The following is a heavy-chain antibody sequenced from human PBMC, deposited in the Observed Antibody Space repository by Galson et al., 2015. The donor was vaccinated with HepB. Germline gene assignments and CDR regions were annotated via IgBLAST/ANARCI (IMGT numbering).Heavy chain of an antibody. CDR2: LNSDGTSV. CDR1: GFTFSSHW. J-gene: IGHJ4*02. D-gene: IGHD6-19*01. Sequence: SLRLSCAASGFTFSSHWMHWVRQVPGKGLVWVSRLNSDGTSVNYADFVKGRFTISRDNAKNTLYLQMNSLRGEDTAVYYCARRSPLGGWYDYWGQGTLVTVS. CDR3: ARRSPLGGWYDY. V-gene: IGHV3-74*01.